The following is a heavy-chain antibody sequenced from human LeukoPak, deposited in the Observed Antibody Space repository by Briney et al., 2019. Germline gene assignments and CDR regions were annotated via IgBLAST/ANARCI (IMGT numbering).Heavy chain of an antibody. CDR2: ISSSSSTE. CDR3: ARDFSYYDFWSGYYGYFDY. D-gene: IGHD3-3*01. Sequence: PGGSLRLSCAASGFTFSSYRMNWVRQAPGKGLEWVSDISSSSSTENYADSVKGRFTISRDNAKNSLYLQMNSLRAEDTAVYYCARDFSYYDFWSGYYGYFDYWGQGTLVTVSS. J-gene: IGHJ4*02. CDR1: GFTFSSYR. V-gene: IGHV3-48*04.